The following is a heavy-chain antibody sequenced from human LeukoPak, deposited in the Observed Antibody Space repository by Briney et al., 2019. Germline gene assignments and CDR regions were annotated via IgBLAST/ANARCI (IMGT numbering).Heavy chain of an antibody. CDR3: ATTYYYGSGSCRYYFDY. D-gene: IGHD3-10*01. V-gene: IGHV3-30*02. CDR1: GSTFSSYG. Sequence: GGSLRLSCAASGSTFSSYGMHWVRQAPGKGLEWVAFIRYDGSNKYYADSVKGRFTISRDNSKNTLYLQMNSLRAEDTAVYYCATTYYYGSGSCRYYFDYWGQGTLVTVSS. CDR2: IRYDGSNK. J-gene: IGHJ4*02.